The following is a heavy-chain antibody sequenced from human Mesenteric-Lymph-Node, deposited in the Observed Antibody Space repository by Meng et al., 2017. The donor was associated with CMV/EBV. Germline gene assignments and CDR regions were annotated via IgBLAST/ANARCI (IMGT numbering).Heavy chain of an antibody. V-gene: IGHV3-11*01. CDR3: ARSPQYQLTIFDY. Sequence: GESLKISCAASGFTVSSNYMSWVRQAPGKGLEWVSYISSSGSTIYYADSVKGRFTISRDNAKNSLYLQMNSLRAEDTAAYHCARSPQYQLTIFDYWGQGTLVTVSS. J-gene: IGHJ4*02. CDR1: GFTVSSNY. CDR2: ISSSGSTI. D-gene: IGHD2-2*01.